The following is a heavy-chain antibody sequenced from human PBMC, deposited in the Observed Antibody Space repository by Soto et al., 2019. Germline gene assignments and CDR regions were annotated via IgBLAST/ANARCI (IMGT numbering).Heavy chain of an antibody. J-gene: IGHJ4*02. CDR3: ARGKERYSYGPRIDY. Sequence: GGSLRLSCAASGFTFSSYAMSWVRQAPGKGLEWVSAISSSGGSTYYADSVKGRFTISRDNSKNTLYLQMNSLRAEDTAVCYCARGKERYSYGPRIDYWGQGTLVTVSS. CDR2: ISSSGGST. V-gene: IGHV3-23*01. D-gene: IGHD5-18*01. CDR1: GFTFSSYA.